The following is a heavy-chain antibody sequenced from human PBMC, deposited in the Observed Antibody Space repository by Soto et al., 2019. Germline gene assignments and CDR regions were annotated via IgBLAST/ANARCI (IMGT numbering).Heavy chain of an antibody. Sequence: PGGSLRLSCAASGVTLSTYDMHWVRQATGKGQEWVAGISWNSGSIGYADSVKGRFTISRDNAKNSLYLQMNSLRAEDTALYYCAKDIYDPSLINTLINYYGTVDFYYYMDVWGKGTTVTVSS. D-gene: IGHD3-10*01. CDR1: GVTLSTYD. CDR3: AKDIYDPSLINTLINYYGTVDFYYYMDV. V-gene: IGHV3-9*01. CDR2: ISWNSGSI. J-gene: IGHJ6*03.